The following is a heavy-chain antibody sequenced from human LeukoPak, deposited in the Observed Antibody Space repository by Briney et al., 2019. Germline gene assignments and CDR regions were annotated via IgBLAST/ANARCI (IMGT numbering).Heavy chain of an antibody. D-gene: IGHD6-19*01. CDR1: GGSISSSSYY. Sequence: SETLSLTCTVSGGSISSSSYYWGWIRQPPGKGLEWIGSIYYSGSTYYNPSLKSRVTISVDTSKNQFSLKLSSVTAADTAVYYCARLTADSSGWDLFDYWGQGTLVTVSS. J-gene: IGHJ4*02. CDR3: ARLTADSSGWDLFDY. V-gene: IGHV4-39*01. CDR2: IYYSGST.